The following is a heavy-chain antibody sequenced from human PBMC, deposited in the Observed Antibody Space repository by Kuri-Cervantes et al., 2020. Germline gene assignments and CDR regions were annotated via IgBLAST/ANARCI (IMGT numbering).Heavy chain of an antibody. CDR3: ARDRLVSSGIYYYYGMDV. D-gene: IGHD6-25*01. CDR1: GFTFSTYE. CDR2: ISSSGSIK. Sequence: GGSLRLSCAASGFTFSTYEMNWVRQAPGKGLEWVSYISSSGSIKKYADSVRGRFTISRDNAKNSLHLQMNSLRAEDTAVYYCARDRLVSSGIYYYYGMDVWGQGTTVTVSS. J-gene: IGHJ6*02. V-gene: IGHV3-48*03.